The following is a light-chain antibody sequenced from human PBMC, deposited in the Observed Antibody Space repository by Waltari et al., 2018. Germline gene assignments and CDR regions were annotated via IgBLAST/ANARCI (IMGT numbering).Light chain of an antibody. Sequence: QSAPTQPASVSGSPGPSVPISCTGSGRAVGTYHLVPWYQYHPGKAPKLMIYEGSRRPSGVSNRFSGSQSGNTASLTVSGLQAEDEADYYCFSYGGSFTWVFGGGTKLTVL. CDR3: FSYGGSFTWV. CDR1: GRAVGTYHL. J-gene: IGLJ3*02. V-gene: IGLV2-23*01. CDR2: EGS.